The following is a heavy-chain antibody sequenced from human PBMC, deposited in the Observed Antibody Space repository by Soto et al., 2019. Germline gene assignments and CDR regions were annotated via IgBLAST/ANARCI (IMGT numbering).Heavy chain of an antibody. D-gene: IGHD3-22*01. J-gene: IGHJ4*02. CDR3: ARYYDSSGPAFDY. CDR1: GYTFSDYY. CDR2: INPPDGST. Sequence: QVQLVQSGAEVKKPGASVKVSCKASGYTFSDYYIHWVRQAPGHGLDWMGIINPPDGSTTYAQKFQRRVSMTSDTSTSTVYMELSSLRSEDTAIYYCARYYDSSGPAFDYWGQGTLVTVSS. V-gene: IGHV1-46*01.